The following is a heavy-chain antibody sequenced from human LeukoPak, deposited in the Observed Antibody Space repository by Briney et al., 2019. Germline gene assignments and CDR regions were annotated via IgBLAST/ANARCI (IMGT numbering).Heavy chain of an antibody. D-gene: IGHD6-6*01. J-gene: IGHJ4*02. CDR1: GFTFSSYA. Sequence: GGSLRLSCAASGFTFSSYAMSWVRQAPGKGLEWVSAISGSGDSTYYADSVKGRFTISRDNPKNTLYLQLNSLRGEDTAVYYCAIVSFGIGARYWGQGTLVTVSS. CDR2: ISGSGDST. V-gene: IGHV3-23*01. CDR3: AIVSFGIGARY.